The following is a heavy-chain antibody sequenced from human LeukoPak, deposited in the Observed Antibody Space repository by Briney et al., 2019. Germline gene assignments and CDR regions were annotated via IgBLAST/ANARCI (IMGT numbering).Heavy chain of an antibody. J-gene: IGHJ6*02. CDR2: ISYDGSNK. Sequence: GGSLRLSCAASGFTFSSYGMHWVRQAPGKGLEWVAVISYDGSNKYYADSVKGRFTISRDNSKNTLYLQMNSLRAEDTAVYYCAKVLRRYCSGGSCYSMDVWGQGTTVTVSS. CDR1: GFTFSSYG. D-gene: IGHD2-15*01. CDR3: AKVLRRYCSGGSCYSMDV. V-gene: IGHV3-30*18.